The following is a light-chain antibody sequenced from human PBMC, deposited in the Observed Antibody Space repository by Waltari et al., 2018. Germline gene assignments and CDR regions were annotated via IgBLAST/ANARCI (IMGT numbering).Light chain of an antibody. CDR2: VNSDGSH. CDR3: ETGGHGTWV. CDR1: SGHIPHV. V-gene: IGLV4-69*01. Sequence: QLVLTQSPSASASLGASVKLTCTLSSGHIPHVLAWHHQQPGKGPRYLMKVNSDGSHRKGDDIPDRFSGSGSGPERYLTISSLQSEDEADYYCETGGHGTWVFGGGTKLTVL. J-gene: IGLJ3*02.